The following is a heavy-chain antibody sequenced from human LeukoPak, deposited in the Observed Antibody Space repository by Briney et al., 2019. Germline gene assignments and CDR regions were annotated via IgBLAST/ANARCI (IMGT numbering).Heavy chain of an antibody. D-gene: IGHD4-17*01. CDR2: ISYDGSNK. CDR1: GFTFSSYG. V-gene: IGHV3-30*18. J-gene: IGHJ6*02. Sequence: GGSLRLSCAASGFTFSSYGMHWVRQAPGKGLEWVAVISYDGSNKCYVDSVKGRFTISRDNSKNTLYLQMNSLRAEDTAVYYCAKDRYGDYDGYYYGMDVWGQGTTVTVSS. CDR3: AKDRYGDYDGYYYGMDV.